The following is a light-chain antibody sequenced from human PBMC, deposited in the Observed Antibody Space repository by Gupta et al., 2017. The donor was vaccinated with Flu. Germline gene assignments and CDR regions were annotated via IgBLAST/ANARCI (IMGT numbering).Light chain of an antibody. V-gene: IGKV1-9*01. CDR1: QGISSH. CDR3: QQLNSYPWT. J-gene: IGKJ1*01. CDR2: AAS. Sequence: DIQLTQSPSFLSASVGDRVTITCRASQGISSHLAWYQQKPRKAPKLLIYAASTLQSGVPSRFSGSGSGTEFSLTIISLQPEDFATYYCQQLNSYPWTFGEGTKVEIK.